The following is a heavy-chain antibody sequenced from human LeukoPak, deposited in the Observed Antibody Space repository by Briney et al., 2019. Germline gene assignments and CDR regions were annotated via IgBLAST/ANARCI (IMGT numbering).Heavy chain of an antibody. J-gene: IGHJ6*03. V-gene: IGHV3-9*01. CDR3: ATDTAMVRYSYYYYYMDV. D-gene: IGHD5-18*01. CDR1: GFTFDDYA. Sequence: GGSLRLSCAASGFTFDDYAMHWVRQAPGKGLEWVSGISWNSGSIGYADSVKGRFTISRDNAKNSLYLQMNSLRADDTAVYYCATDTAMVRYSYYYYYMDVWGKGTTVTISS. CDR2: ISWNSGSI.